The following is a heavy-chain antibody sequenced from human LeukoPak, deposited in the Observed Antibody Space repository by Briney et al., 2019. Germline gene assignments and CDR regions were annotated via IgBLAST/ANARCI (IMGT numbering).Heavy chain of an antibody. CDR3: ARDSYGSGYFPFDY. J-gene: IGHJ4*02. Sequence: GGSLRLSCAASGFTFSSYSMNWVRQAPGKGLEWVSSISSSSSYIYYADSVKGRFTISRDNAKNSLYLQMNSLRAEDTAVYYCARDSYGSGYFPFDYWGQGTLDTVSS. CDR1: GFTFSSYS. V-gene: IGHV3-21*01. CDR2: ISSSSSYI. D-gene: IGHD3-3*01.